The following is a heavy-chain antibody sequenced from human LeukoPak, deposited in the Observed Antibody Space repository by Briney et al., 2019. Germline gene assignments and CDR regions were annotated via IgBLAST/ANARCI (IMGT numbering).Heavy chain of an antibody. D-gene: IGHD6-13*01. J-gene: IGHJ6*02. V-gene: IGHV4-59*01. CDR2: IYYSGST. CDR1: GGSISSYY. Sequence: YPSETLSLTCTVFGGSISSYYWSWILQPPGKGLEWIGYIYYSGSTNYNPSLKSRVTISVDTSKNQFSLKLSSVTAADTAVYYRARGSSSWFNYYYYGMDVWGQGTTVTVSS. CDR3: ARGSSSWFNYYYYGMDV.